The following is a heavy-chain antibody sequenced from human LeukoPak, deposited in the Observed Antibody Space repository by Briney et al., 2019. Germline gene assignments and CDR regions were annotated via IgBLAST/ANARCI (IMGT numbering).Heavy chain of an antibody. Sequence: SGTLSLTCAVSGGSISSSNWWSWVRQPPGKGLEWIGEIYHSGSTNYNPSLKSRVTISVDKSKNQFSLKLSSVTAADTAVYYCACPPHDYGDYPAQYFDLWGRGTLVTVSS. CDR1: GGSISSSNW. D-gene: IGHD4-17*01. V-gene: IGHV4-4*02. CDR2: IYHSGST. J-gene: IGHJ2*01. CDR3: ACPPHDYGDYPAQYFDL.